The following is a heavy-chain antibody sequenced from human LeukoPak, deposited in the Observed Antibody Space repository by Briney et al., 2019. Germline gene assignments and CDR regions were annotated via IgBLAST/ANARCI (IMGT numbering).Heavy chain of an antibody. J-gene: IGHJ1*01. D-gene: IGHD6-13*01. Sequence: GRSLRLSCAASGFTFLRHSMHWIRQAPGKGLEWVAVISCDGSNKYYAASVKGRFAISRDNSKDTLYLEKHSLRSDDTAVYYCARGLIAEEFFRHWGQGTLVTVSS. CDR3: ARGLIAEEFFRH. V-gene: IGHV3-30*09. CDR2: ISCDGSNK. CDR1: GFTFLRHS.